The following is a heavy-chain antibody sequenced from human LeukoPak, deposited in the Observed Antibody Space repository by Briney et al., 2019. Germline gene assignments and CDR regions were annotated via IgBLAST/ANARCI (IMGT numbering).Heavy chain of an antibody. D-gene: IGHD3-10*01. CDR1: GFTVSSNY. J-gene: IGHJ4*02. CDR3: ARDLLVRGVPFDY. CDR2: IYKNAIT. Sequence: GGSLRLSCAASGFTVSSNYMTWVRQAPGKGLEWVSVIYKNAITYYADTVKGRFTISRDNAKNSLYLQMNSLRAEDTAVYYCARDLLVRGVPFDYWGQGTLVTVSS. V-gene: IGHV3-53*01.